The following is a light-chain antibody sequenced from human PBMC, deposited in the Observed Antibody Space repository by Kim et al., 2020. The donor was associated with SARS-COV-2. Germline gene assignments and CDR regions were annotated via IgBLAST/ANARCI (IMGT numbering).Light chain of an antibody. CDR3: QAWDSSTAV. CDR1: KLGDKY. V-gene: IGLV3-1*01. Sequence: VAPRQTASITCSGNKLGDKYACWYKQKAGQSAVLVIYQASKRPSGIPERLSGCKSENSSTLTISGTQAMDEADYYCQAWDSSTAVFGGGTQLTVL. J-gene: IGLJ3*02. CDR2: QAS.